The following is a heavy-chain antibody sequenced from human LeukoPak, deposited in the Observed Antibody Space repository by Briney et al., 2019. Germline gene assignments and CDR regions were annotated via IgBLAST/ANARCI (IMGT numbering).Heavy chain of an antibody. CDR2: IYYSGST. CDR3: ARSVEMATIMVY. Sequence: SETLSLTRTVSGGSISSGGYYWSWIRQHPGKGLEWIGYIYYSGSTYYNPSLKSRVTISVDTSKNQFSLKLSSVTAADTAVYYCARSVEMATIMVYWGQGTLVTVSS. CDR1: GGSISSGGYY. J-gene: IGHJ4*02. D-gene: IGHD5-24*01. V-gene: IGHV4-31*03.